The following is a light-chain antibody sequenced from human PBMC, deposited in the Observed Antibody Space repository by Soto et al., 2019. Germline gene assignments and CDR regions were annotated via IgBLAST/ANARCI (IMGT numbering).Light chain of an antibody. CDR1: QSVSSTH. V-gene: IGKV3-20*01. J-gene: IGKJ1*01. Sequence: EIVLTQSPGTLSLSPGDRATLFCRASQSVSSTHLAWYHQKPGQAPRLLIYGASTRASGIPDRFSGSGSGTDFTLTISRLETEDFAVYYCHQYGSSPQTFGQGTKVDIK. CDR3: HQYGSSPQT. CDR2: GAS.